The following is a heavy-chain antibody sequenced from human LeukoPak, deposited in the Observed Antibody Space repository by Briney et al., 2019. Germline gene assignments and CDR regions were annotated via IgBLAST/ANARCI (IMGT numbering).Heavy chain of an antibody. J-gene: IGHJ5*02. CDR1: VGSISSGCYY. CDR2: TSYSDCT. V-gene: IGHV4-31*03. D-gene: IGHD5-18*01. Sequence: TLSLTCTVSVGSISSGCYYWCWIHLPPRKGLEWIGYTSYSDCTSYNPSLKSRVTISVDTSKTQCSLKLSPVTAADTAVYCCARSTALYTFDPWGQGTLVTASS. CDR3: ARSTALYTFDP.